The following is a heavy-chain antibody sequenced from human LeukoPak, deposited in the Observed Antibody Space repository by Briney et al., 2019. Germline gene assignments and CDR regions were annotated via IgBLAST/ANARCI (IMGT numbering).Heavy chain of an antibody. CDR1: GGSFSNYY. D-gene: IGHD3-22*01. CDR3: ARDLVISSADY. V-gene: IGHV4-34*01. CDR2: INHSGST. Sequence: PSETLSLTCAVYGGSFSNYYWSWIRQPPGKGLEWIGEINHSGSTKYNPSLKSRVTISVDTSKNQFSLKLRSVTAADTAIYYCARDLVISSADYWGQGTLVTVSS. J-gene: IGHJ4*02.